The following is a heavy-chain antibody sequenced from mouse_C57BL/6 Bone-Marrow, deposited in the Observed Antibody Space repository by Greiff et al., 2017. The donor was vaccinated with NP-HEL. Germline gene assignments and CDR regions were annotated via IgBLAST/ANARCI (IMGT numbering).Heavy chain of an antibody. CDR1: GYAFTNYL. V-gene: IGHV1-54*01. J-gene: IGHJ3*01. D-gene: IGHD3-2*02. CDR3: ARGGQLRLLSWFAY. CDR2: INPGSGGT. Sequence: QVQLQQSGAELVRPGTSVKVSCKASGYAFTNYLIERVKQRPGQGLEWIGVINPGSGGTNYNEKFKGKATLTADKSTSTAYMQLSSLTSEDSAVYFCARGGQLRLLSWFAYWGQGTLVTVSA.